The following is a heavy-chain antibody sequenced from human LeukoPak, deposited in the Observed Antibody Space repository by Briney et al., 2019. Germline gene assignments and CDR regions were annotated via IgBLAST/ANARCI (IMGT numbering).Heavy chain of an antibody. D-gene: IGHD3-22*01. Sequence: GASVKVSXKASGYTFSSYGISWVRQAPGLGLEWMGWISAYDGNTNYAQKVQGRVTMTTDTSTSTAYLELRSLRSDDTAVYYCARDRTALNGYYNDRSGYYYSCWGQGTLVTVSS. CDR3: ARDRTALNGYYNDRSGYYYSC. CDR2: ISAYDGNT. CDR1: GYTFSSYG. J-gene: IGHJ4*02. V-gene: IGHV1-18*01.